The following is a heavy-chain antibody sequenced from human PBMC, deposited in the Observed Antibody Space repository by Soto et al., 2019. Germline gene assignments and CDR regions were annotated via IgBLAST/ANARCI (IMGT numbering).Heavy chain of an antibody. D-gene: IGHD1-26*01. CDR3: TTGSDEGY. CDR2: IKTNAEAETT. CDR1: GFSFTNAW. V-gene: IGHV3-15*07. J-gene: IGHJ4*02. Sequence: EVQLVESGGGLVKPGGPLRLSCAASGFSFTNAWMNWVRQAPGKGLEWVGRIKTNAEAETTDYSTPVKGRFTISRDDSKNTLYLQLNSLRIEDTAVYYCTTGSDEGYWGQGALVTVSS.